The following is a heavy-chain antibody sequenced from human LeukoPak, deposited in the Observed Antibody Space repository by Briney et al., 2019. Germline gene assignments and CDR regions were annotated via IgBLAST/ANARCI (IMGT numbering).Heavy chain of an antibody. Sequence: PGRSLRLSCAASGFTFSSYGMHWVRQAPGKGLEWVAVISYDGSNKYYADSVKGRFTISRDNSKNTLYLQMNSLRAEGTAVYYCAKLAAAGSGYFDYWGQGTLVTVSS. D-gene: IGHD6-13*01. J-gene: IGHJ4*02. CDR1: GFTFSSYG. V-gene: IGHV3-30*18. CDR2: ISYDGSNK. CDR3: AKLAAAGSGYFDY.